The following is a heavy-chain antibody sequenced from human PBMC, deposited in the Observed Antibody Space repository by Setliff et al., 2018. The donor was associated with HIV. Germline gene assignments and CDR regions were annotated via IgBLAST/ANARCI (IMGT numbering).Heavy chain of an antibody. J-gene: IGHJ4*02. CDR3: ARHSPSDY. CDR1: GYSISTDY. Sequence: ETLSLTCTVSGYSISTDYWTWIRQPPGKGLEWIGYIYNSASTSYNPSLKSRVTISVDTSKNQFSLKLSSVTAADTAVYYCARHSPSDYWGQGTLVTVSS. V-gene: IGHV4-59*08. CDR2: IYNSAST.